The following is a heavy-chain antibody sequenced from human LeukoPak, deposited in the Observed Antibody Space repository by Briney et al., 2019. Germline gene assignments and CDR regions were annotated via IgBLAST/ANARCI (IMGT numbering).Heavy chain of an antibody. J-gene: IGHJ4*02. Sequence: GGSLRLSCAASGFTFSSYAMSWVRQAPGKGLEWVSAISGSGGSTYYADSVKGRFTISRDNSKDTLYLQMNSLRAKDTAVYYCAKVGDFWSGDFDYWGQGTLVTVSS. CDR1: GFTFSSYA. CDR2: ISGSGGST. CDR3: AKVGDFWSGDFDY. V-gene: IGHV3-23*01. D-gene: IGHD3-3*01.